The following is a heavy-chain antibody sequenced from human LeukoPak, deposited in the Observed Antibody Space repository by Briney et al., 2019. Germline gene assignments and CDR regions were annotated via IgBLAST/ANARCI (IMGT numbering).Heavy chain of an antibody. Sequence: SETLSLTCTVSGGSITSYFWTWIRQPPGKGLEWIGYIYHNSGTTNYNPSLKSRVSISVDTSKTHFSLKLSSVTAADTAVYYCARKAPYSPEYSQHWGRGTLVTVSS. V-gene: IGHV4-59*01. CDR2: IYHNSGTT. CDR1: GGSITSYF. CDR3: ARKAPYSPEYSQH. D-gene: IGHD2-15*01. J-gene: IGHJ1*01.